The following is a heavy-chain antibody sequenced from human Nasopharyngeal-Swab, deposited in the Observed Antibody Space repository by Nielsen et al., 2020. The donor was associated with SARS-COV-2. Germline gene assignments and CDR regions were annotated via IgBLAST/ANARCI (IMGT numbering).Heavy chain of an antibody. CDR2: IYYSGST. D-gene: IGHD3-3*01. CDR1: GGSISSYY. CDR3: ARAQSLTIFGVVGWFDP. V-gene: IGHV4-59*13. Sequence: GSLRLSCTVSGGSISSYYWSWIRQPPGKGLEWIGYIYYSGSTNYNPSLKSRVTISVDTSKNQFSLKLSSVTAADTAVYYCARAQSLTIFGVVGWFDPWGQGTLVTVSS. J-gene: IGHJ5*02.